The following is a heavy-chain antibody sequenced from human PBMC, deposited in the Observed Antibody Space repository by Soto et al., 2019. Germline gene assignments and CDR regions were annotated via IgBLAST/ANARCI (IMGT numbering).Heavy chain of an antibody. V-gene: IGHV3-48*02. J-gene: IGHJ4*02. CDR3: ARDGGERIVGAMFKDSPRMGRSPYYFDY. D-gene: IGHD1-26*01. CDR2: ISSSSSTI. Sequence: GGSLRLSCAASGFTFSSYSMNWVRQAPGKGLEWVSYISSSSSTIYYADSVKGRFTISRDNAKNSLYLQMNSLRDEDTAVYYCARDGGERIVGAMFKDSPRMGRSPYYFDYWGQGTLVTVSS. CDR1: GFTFSSYS.